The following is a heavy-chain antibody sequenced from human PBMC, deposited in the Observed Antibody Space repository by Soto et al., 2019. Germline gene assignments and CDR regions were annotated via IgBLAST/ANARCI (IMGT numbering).Heavy chain of an antibody. CDR3: AKALDIVVVPGFHGMDV. J-gene: IGHJ6*02. V-gene: IGHV3-30*18. CDR1: GFTFSSYG. CDR2: ISYDGSNK. D-gene: IGHD2-2*03. Sequence: LRLSCAASGFTFSSYGMHWVRQAPGKGLEWVAVISYDGSNKYYADSVKGRFTISRDNSKNTLYLQMNSLRAEDTAVYYCAKALDIVVVPGFHGMDVWGQGTTVTISS.